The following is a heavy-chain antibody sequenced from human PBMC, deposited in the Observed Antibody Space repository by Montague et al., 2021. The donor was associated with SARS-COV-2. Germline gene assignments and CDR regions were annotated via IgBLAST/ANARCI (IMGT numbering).Heavy chain of an antibody. V-gene: IGHV4-34*01. CDR2: INHSGTS. J-gene: IGHJ6*02. Sequence: SETLSLTCAVYGGSFTENFWTWIRQPPGKGLEWIGEINHSGTSNYNASLRSRVTISIDTAKNQFSLRLSALAAADTAVYYCARDRSTWVRGVIFTSYYYYYYGIDVWGQGTTVTVSS. D-gene: IGHD3-10*01. CDR1: GGSFTENF. CDR3: ARDRSTWVRGVIFTSYYYYYYGIDV.